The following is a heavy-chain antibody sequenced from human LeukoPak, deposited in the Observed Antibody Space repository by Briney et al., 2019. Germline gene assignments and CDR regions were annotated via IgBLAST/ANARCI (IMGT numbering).Heavy chain of an antibody. CDR3: ATPYPREYCSSTTCYFNY. D-gene: IGHD2-2*01. V-gene: IGHV5-51*01. Sequence: GESLKISCKGSGYSFNNYWIGWVRQMPGKGLEWMGIIYPGDSDTRYSPSFQGQVTISADKSISTAYLQWSSLKASDTAMYYCATPYPREYCSSTTCYFNYWGQGTLVTVSS. CDR2: IYPGDSDT. J-gene: IGHJ4*02. CDR1: GYSFNNYW.